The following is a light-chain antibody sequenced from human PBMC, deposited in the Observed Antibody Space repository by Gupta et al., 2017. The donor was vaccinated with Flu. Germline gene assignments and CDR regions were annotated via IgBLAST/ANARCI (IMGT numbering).Light chain of an antibody. CDR1: QSVSSY. J-gene: IGKJ1*01. Sequence: PATLSLSPGERATLSCRASQSVSSYVAWYQQKPGQAPRLLIYDASNRATGIPARFSGSGSGTDFTLTISSLEPEDFAVYYCQQRSNCPLTFGQGTKVEIK. CDR3: QQRSNCPLT. V-gene: IGKV3-11*01. CDR2: DAS.